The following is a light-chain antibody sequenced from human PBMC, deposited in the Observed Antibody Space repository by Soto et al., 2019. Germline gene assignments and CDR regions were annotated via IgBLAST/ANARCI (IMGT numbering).Light chain of an antibody. CDR1: QSISRS. CDR2: DAS. CDR3: QQNNMWPHIT. V-gene: IGKV3-15*01. J-gene: IGKJ5*01. Sequence: EIVLTQSPAILSVSPWERATLSCRASQSISRSLAWYQENPGQAPRLLISDASTRAAGIPARCSGSASGTEVTLTISSLLSEDSAVYFCQQNNMWPHITFGQGTRLEIK.